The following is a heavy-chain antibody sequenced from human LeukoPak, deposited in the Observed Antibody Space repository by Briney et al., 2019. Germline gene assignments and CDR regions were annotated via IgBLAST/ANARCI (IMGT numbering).Heavy chain of an antibody. CDR3: ARDLASGSYTGFRY. D-gene: IGHD1-26*01. CDR2: IKQDGSEK. V-gene: IGHV3-7*01. CDR1: GFTFSDHY. J-gene: IGHJ4*02. Sequence: GGSLRLSCVASGFTFSDHYMSWIRQAPGKGLEWVANIKQDGSEKYYVDSVKGRFTISRDNAKNSLYLQMNSLRAEDTAVYYCARDLASGSYTGFRYWGQGTLVTVSS.